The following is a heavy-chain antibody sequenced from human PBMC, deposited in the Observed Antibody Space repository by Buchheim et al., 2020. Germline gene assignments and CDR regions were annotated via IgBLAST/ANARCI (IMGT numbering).Heavy chain of an antibody. J-gene: IGHJ3*02. Sequence: QVQLQESGPGVVKPSETLSLTCTVSGGSMDPYYWSWIRQTPGKGLEWIGFIYCNGIINYNPSLNGRVTISIDTSKNQFSLRVMSVTAADTAVYYCARDAGPRLGFDAFDIWGQGT. D-gene: IGHD6-19*01. CDR2: IYCNGII. V-gene: IGHV4-59*01. CDR1: GGSMDPYY. CDR3: ARDAGPRLGFDAFDI.